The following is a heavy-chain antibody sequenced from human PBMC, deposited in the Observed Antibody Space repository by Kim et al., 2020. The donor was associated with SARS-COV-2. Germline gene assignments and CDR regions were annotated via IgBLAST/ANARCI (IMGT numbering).Heavy chain of an antibody. CDR3: ARDQAETGLRYFDWLPWGQFGWYFDL. J-gene: IGHJ2*01. V-gene: IGHV1-46*01. D-gene: IGHD3-9*01. CDR1: GYTFTSYY. CDR2: INPSGGST. Sequence: ASVKVSCKASGYTFTSYYMHWVRQAPGQGLEWMGIINPSGGSTSYAQKFQGRVTMTRDTSTSTVYMELSSLRSEDTAVYYCARDQAETGLRYFDWLPWGQFGWYFDLWGRGTLVTVSS.